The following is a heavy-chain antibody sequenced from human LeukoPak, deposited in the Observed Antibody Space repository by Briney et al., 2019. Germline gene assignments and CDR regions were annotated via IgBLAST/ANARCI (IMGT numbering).Heavy chain of an antibody. CDR1: GFTVSSNY. J-gene: IGHJ4*02. V-gene: IGHV3-53*01. D-gene: IGHD3-9*01. CDR2: IYSGGST. Sequence: GGSLRLSCAASGFTVSSNYMSWVRQAPGKGLEWVSVIYSGGSTYYADSVKGRFTISRDNSKNTLYLQMNSLRAEDTAVYYCARTGSVDYDILTGYALGYFDYWGQGTLVTVSS. CDR3: ARTGSVDYDILTGYALGYFDY.